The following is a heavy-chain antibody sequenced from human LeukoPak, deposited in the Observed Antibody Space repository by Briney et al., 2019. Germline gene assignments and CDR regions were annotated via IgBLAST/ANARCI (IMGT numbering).Heavy chain of an antibody. D-gene: IGHD3-16*01. CDR1: GFTFSSYW. V-gene: IGHV3-7*03. CDR3: ARGGGLDV. CDR2: INHNGNVN. J-gene: IGHJ6*02. Sequence: GGSLRLSCAASGFTFSSYWMNWARQAPGKGLEWVASINHNGNVNYYVDSVRGRFTISRDNAKNSLYLQMSDLRAEDTAVYFCARGGGLDVWGQGATVTVSS.